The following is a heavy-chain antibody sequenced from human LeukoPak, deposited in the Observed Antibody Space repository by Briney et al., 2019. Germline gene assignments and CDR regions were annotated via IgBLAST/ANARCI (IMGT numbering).Heavy chain of an antibody. CDR2: IYTSGST. Sequence: SETLSLTCTVSGGSISSYYWSWIRQPAGKGLEWIGRIYTSGSTYYNPSLKSRVTISVDTSKNQFSLKLSSVTAADTAVYYCARHRIVVVVPAAIGWHFDYWGQGTLVTVSS. CDR3: ARHRIVVVVPAAIGWHFDY. V-gene: IGHV4-4*07. CDR1: GGSISSYY. D-gene: IGHD2-2*01. J-gene: IGHJ4*02.